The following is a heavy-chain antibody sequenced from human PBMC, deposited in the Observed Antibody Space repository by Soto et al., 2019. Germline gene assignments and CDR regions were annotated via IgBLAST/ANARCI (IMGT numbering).Heavy chain of an antibody. CDR2: IKQDGSES. V-gene: IGHV3-7*01. D-gene: IGHD6-6*01. J-gene: IGHJ4*02. CDR3: TRTISALPGDDY. CDR1: GFTFNRYW. Sequence: EVQLVESGGGLVQPGGSLRLSCAASGFTFNRYWMGWVRQAPGKGPEWLANIKQDGSESYYVDSVKGRFTISRDNVKNSVYLQMNSLRAEDTAVYDCTRTISALPGDDYWGQGTLVTVSS.